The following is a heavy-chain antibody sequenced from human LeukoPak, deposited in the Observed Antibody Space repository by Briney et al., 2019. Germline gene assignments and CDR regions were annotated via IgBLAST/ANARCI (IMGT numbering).Heavy chain of an antibody. V-gene: IGHV3-15*01. CDR1: GFTFSSYA. Sequence: GGSLRLSCAASGFTFSSYAMSWVRQAPGKGLEWVGRIKSKTDGGTTDYAAPVKGRFTISRDDSKNTLYLQMNSLKTEDTAVYYCTTDDVAVAGSGEDYYGMDVWGQGTTVTVSS. J-gene: IGHJ6*02. CDR2: IKSKTDGGTT. D-gene: IGHD6-19*01. CDR3: TTDDVAVAGSGEDYYGMDV.